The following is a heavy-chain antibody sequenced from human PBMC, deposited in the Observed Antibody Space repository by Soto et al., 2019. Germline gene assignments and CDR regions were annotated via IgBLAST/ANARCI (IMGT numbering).Heavy chain of an antibody. CDR1: GFTFSYYG. CDR3: AKDSSTWYMDY. Sequence: GGSLRLSCAASGFTFSYYGMHWVRQAPGKGLEWVALISYDGSIKYSADSVKGRFTISRDNSKNTLYLQMNSLRVEDTAVYYCAKDSSTWYMDYWGQGTLVTVSS. V-gene: IGHV3-30*18. CDR2: ISYDGSIK. D-gene: IGHD6-13*01. J-gene: IGHJ4*02.